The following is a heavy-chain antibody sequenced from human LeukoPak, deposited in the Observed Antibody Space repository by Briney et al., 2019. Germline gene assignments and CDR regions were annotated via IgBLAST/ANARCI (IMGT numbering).Heavy chain of an antibody. J-gene: IGHJ4*02. CDR3: ARARLSDYSY. CDR1: GFTFSHYY. CDR2: ISSSGSTI. D-gene: IGHD4-11*01. V-gene: IGHV3-11*04. Sequence: PGGSLRLSCAASGFTFSHYYMTWIRQAPGKGLEWVSYISSSGSTIYYADSVKGRFTISRDNAKNSLYLQMNSLTAEDTAVYYCARARLSDYSYWGQGTLVAVSS.